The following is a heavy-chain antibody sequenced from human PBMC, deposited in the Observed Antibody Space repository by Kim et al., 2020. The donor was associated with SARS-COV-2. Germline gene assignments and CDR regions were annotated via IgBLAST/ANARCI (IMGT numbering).Heavy chain of an antibody. Sequence: SEKYYVDSVKGRFTISIDNAKNSLYLQMDCLRAEDTAVYYCARGSRFDRHWRQGTLVTVSS. D-gene: IGHD2-2*01. CDR3: ARGSRFDRH. CDR2: SEK. V-gene: IGHV3-7*04. J-gene: IGHJ4*02.